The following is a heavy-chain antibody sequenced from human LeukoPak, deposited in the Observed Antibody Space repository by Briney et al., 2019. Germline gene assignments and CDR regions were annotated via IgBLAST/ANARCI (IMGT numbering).Heavy chain of an antibody. D-gene: IGHD3-10*01. V-gene: IGHV1-2*02. Sequence: ASVKVSCKASGYTFTSYYMHWVRQAPGQGLEWMGWINPNSGGTNYAQKFQGRVTMTRDTSISTAYMELSRLRSDDTAVYYCARGSKSYYGSGSLELPFDPWGQGTLVTVSS. CDR2: INPNSGGT. CDR3: ARGSKSYYGSGSLELPFDP. J-gene: IGHJ5*02. CDR1: GYTFTSYY.